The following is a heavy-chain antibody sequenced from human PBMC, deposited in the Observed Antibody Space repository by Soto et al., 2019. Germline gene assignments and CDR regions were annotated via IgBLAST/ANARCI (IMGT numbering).Heavy chain of an antibody. CDR3: ARGAVVPAAIRAPFDY. Sequence: ASVKVSCKASGYTFTSYYMHWVRQAPGQGLEWMGIINPSGGSTSYAQKFQGRVTTTRDASTSTVYMELSSLRSEDTAVYYCARGAVVPAAIRAPFDYWGQGTLVTVSS. CDR1: GYTFTSYY. CDR2: INPSGGST. V-gene: IGHV1-46*01. J-gene: IGHJ4*02. D-gene: IGHD2-2*01.